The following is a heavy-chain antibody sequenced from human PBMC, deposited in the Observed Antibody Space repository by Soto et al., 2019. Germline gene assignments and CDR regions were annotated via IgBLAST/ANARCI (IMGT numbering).Heavy chain of an antibody. J-gene: IGHJ3*02. D-gene: IGHD2-15*01. V-gene: IGHV3-7*01. Sequence: PGGALTLSCAASGFVFRKYWMAWVRQAPGEGLEWVASIKQDGSEKQYADAVKGRFTISRDNADNSLYLQVSSLRAEDTAIYYCAKVVVLADTGAFDIWGQGTMVTVSS. CDR3: AKVVVLADTGAFDI. CDR2: IKQDGSEK. CDR1: GFVFRKYW.